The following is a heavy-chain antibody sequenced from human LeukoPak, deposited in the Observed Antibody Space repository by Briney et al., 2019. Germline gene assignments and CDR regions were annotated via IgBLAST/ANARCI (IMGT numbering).Heavy chain of an antibody. V-gene: IGHV1-2*06. CDR1: GYTFTGYY. D-gene: IGHD3-10*01. Sequence: AXVKVSCKASGYTFTGYYMHWVRQAPGQGLEWMGRINPNSGGTNYAQKFQGRVTMTRDTSISTAYMELSRLRSDDTAVYYCAYGSGSPYYSDYWGQGTLVTVSS. J-gene: IGHJ4*02. CDR3: AYGSGSPYYSDY. CDR2: INPNSGGT.